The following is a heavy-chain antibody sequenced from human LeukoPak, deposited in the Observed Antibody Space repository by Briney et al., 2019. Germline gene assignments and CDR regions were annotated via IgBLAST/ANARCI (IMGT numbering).Heavy chain of an antibody. CDR1: GSTFSSYS. Sequence: GGSLRLSCAAYGSTFSSYSMNWVRQAPGKGLEWVSSISSSSSYIYYADSVKGRFTISRDNAKNSLYLQMNSLRAEDTAVYYCARDVSLAAAGANWLDPWGQGTLVTVSS. J-gene: IGHJ5*02. CDR3: ARDVSLAAAGANWLDP. V-gene: IGHV3-21*01. CDR2: ISSSSSYI. D-gene: IGHD6-13*01.